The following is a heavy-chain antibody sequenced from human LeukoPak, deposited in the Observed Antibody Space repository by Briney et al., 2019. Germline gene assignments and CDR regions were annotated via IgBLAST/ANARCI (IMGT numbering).Heavy chain of an antibody. D-gene: IGHD3-22*01. Sequence: GSLRLSCAASGFTFSSYWMSWVRQAPGKGLEWVANIKQDGSEKYYVDSVKGRFTISRENAKNSLYLQMNSLRAEDTAVYYCASDRDYYDSSGYLFDYWGQGTLVTVSS. V-gene: IGHV3-7*01. CDR2: IKQDGSEK. CDR1: GFTFSSYW. CDR3: ASDRDYYDSSGYLFDY. J-gene: IGHJ4*02.